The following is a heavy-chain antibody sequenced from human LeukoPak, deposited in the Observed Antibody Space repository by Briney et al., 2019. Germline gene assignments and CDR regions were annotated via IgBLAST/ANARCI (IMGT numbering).Heavy chain of an antibody. D-gene: IGHD1/OR15-1a*01. CDR2: VFVGGIT. CDR3: ARVPLKQHWQPYFDF. Sequence: PSETLSLTCGVLDVSVGSSYWSWIRQPAGKGPEWIGRVFVGGITSYNPSLKDRVTMSVDSSKNQVSLSLTSVTAADTAIYYCARVPLKQHWQPYFDFWGQGVLVTVSS. CDR1: DVSVGSSY. V-gene: IGHV4-4*07. J-gene: IGHJ4*02.